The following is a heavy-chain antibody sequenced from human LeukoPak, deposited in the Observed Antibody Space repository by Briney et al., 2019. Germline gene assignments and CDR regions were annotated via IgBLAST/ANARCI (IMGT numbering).Heavy chain of an antibody. D-gene: IGHD3-22*01. V-gene: IGHV1-3*01. Sequence: ASVKVSCKASGYTFTSYAMHWVRQAPGQRLEWMGWINAGNGNTKYSQKLQGRVTITRDTSASTAYMELSSLRSEDTAVYYCARTSIQSYYYDSSGYYPPPGFDYWGQGTLVTVSS. CDR1: GYTFTSYA. CDR2: INAGNGNT. CDR3: ARTSIQSYYYDSSGYYPPPGFDY. J-gene: IGHJ4*02.